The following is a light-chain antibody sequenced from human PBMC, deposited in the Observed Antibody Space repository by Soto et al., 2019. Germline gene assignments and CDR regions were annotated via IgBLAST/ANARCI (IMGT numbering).Light chain of an antibody. CDR3: QSHDSSLSGSI. CDR1: SSNIGAGYD. J-gene: IGLJ2*01. Sequence: QAVLTQTPSVSGAPGQRVTISCTGSSSNIGAGYDVNWYQQLPGTAPKLLIYGNINRPSGVPDRFSGSKSGTSASLAISGLQAGDEADYYCQSHDSSLSGSIFGGGTKLTVL. V-gene: IGLV1-40*01. CDR2: GNI.